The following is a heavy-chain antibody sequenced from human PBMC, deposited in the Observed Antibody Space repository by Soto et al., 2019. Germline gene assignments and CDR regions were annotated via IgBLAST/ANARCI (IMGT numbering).Heavy chain of an antibody. D-gene: IGHD6-19*01. J-gene: IGHJ4*02. Sequence: TSETLSLTCTVSGGSISSYYWSWIRQPPGKGLEWIGYIYYSGSTNYNPSLKSRVTISVDTSKNQFSLKLSSVTAADTAVYYCARARGGCIDYWGQGTLVTVSS. CDR2: IYYSGST. CDR3: ARARGGCIDY. V-gene: IGHV4-59*01. CDR1: GGSISSYY.